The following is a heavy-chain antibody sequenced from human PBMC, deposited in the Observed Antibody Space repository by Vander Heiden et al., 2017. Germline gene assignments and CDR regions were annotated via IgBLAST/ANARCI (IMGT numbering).Heavy chain of an antibody. D-gene: IGHD4-17*01. Sequence: EVQLVESGGGWVQPGGSLRLSCAASGFTFSNTWMSWVRQAPGKGLEWVANIKQDGSAKNYMDSVKGRFTVSRNNAENSLFLQMSNLRDEDTAVYYCAKNGGAHGMDVWGQGTTVTVSS. CDR1: GFTFSNTW. CDR2: IKQDGSAK. CDR3: AKNGGAHGMDV. V-gene: IGHV3-7*01. J-gene: IGHJ6*02.